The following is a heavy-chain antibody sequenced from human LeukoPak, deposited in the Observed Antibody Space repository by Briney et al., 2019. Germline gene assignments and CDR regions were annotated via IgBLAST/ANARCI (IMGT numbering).Heavy chain of an antibody. D-gene: IGHD6-13*01. V-gene: IGHV3-21*01. CDR2: ISSSSSYI. Sequence: PGGSLRPSCAASGFTFSSYSMNWVRQAPGKGLEWVSSISSSSSYIYYADSVKGRFTISRDNAKNSLYLQMNSLRAEDTAVYYCAREFSSSWYSTLELIPGGYWGQGTLVTVSS. CDR3: AREFSSSWYSTLELIPGGY. CDR1: GFTFSSYS. J-gene: IGHJ4*02.